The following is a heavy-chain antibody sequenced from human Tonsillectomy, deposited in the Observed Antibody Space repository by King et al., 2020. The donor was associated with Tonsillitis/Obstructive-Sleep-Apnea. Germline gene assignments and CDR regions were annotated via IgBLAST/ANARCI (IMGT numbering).Heavy chain of an antibody. CDR1: GFTFSSYA. CDR3: ASRPQSVVATDY. CDR2: ISGSGGST. J-gene: IGHJ4*02. D-gene: IGHD2-15*01. Sequence: VQLVESGGGLVQPGGSLRLSCAASGFTFSSYAMSWVRQAPGKGLEWVSAISGSGGSTYYADSVKGRFTISRDNSKNTLYLKMNSLRAEDTAVYYCASRPQSVVATDYWGQGTLVTVSS. V-gene: IGHV3-23*04.